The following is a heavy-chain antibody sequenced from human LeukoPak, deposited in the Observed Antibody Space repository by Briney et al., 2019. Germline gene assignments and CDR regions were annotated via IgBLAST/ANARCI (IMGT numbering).Heavy chain of an antibody. CDR1: GHTFTVYY. D-gene: IGHD3-3*01. Sequence: VASVKVSCKASGHTFTVYYMHWGRQAPGQGLGWMGRIIPILGIANYAQKFQGRVTITADKSTSTAYMELSSLRSEDTAVYYCARGTISVSYFDYWGQGTLVTVSS. J-gene: IGHJ4*02. CDR3: ARGTISVSYFDY. V-gene: IGHV1-69*04. CDR2: IIPILGIA.